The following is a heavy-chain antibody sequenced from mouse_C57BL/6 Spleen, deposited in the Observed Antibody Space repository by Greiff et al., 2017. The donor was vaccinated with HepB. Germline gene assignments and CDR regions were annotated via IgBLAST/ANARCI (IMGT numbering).Heavy chain of an antibody. CDR3: ARHYYTYFDY. D-gene: IGHD2-12*01. CDR1: GYTFTSYW. V-gene: IGHV1-69*01. CDR2: IDPSDSYT. Sequence: VQLQQSGAELVMPGASVKLSCKASGYTFTSYWMHWVKQRPGQGLEWIGEIDPSDSYTNYNQKFKGKSTLTVDKSSSTAYMQLSSLTSEDSAIYYCARHYYTYFDYWGQGTLVTVSA. J-gene: IGHJ3*01.